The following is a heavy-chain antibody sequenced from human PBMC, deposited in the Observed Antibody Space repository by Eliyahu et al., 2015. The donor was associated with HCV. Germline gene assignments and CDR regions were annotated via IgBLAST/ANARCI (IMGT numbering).Heavy chain of an antibody. Sequence: EVQLVESGGGLVKPGGSLRLSCAASGFTFSXYSRNWVRXAPGKGLEWVSSISSSSSYIYYADSVKGRFTISRDNAKNSLYLQMNSLRAEDTAVYYCAREGYYYDSSGYSNWFDPWGQGTLVTVSS. CDR1: GFTFSXYS. V-gene: IGHV3-21*01. CDR3: AREGYYYDSSGYSNWFDP. CDR2: ISSSSSYI. D-gene: IGHD3-22*01. J-gene: IGHJ5*02.